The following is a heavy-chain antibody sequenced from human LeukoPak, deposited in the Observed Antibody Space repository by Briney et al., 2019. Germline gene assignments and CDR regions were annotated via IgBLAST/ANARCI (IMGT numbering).Heavy chain of an antibody. CDR3: ARDNYYDSSGYPD. D-gene: IGHD3-22*01. J-gene: IGHJ4*02. V-gene: IGHV3-7*01. CDR2: IKQDGSEK. Sequence: PGGSLRLSCAASGFTFSSYWMSWVRQAPGKGLEWVANIKQDGSEKYYVDSVKGRFTISRDNAKNSLYLQMNSLRAEDTAAYYCARDNYYDSSGYPDWGQGTLVTVSS. CDR1: GFTFSSYW.